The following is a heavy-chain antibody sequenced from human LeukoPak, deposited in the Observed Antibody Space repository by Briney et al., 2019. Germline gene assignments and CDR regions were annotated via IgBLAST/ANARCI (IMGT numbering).Heavy chain of an antibody. J-gene: IGHJ6*02. CDR3: ARELRYYYYGMDV. V-gene: IGHV3-23*01. D-gene: IGHD4-17*01. CDR1: GFTFSTHA. Sequence: GGSLRLSCVASGFTFSTHAMSWVRLAPGKGLEWVSAIGGSDGSTYYADSVKGRFTISRDNSKDTLYLQMNSLRAEDTAVYYCARELRYYYYGMDVWGQGTTVTVSS. CDR2: IGGSDGST.